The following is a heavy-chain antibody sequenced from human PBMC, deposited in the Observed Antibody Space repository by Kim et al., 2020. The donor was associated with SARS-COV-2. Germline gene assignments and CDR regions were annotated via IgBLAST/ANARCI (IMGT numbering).Heavy chain of an antibody. D-gene: IGHD3-22*01. CDR2: IWFDGSNI. J-gene: IGHJ4*02. CDR1: GFTFSCCA. CDR3: AREFDYYDTTALDYFDF. V-gene: IGHV3-33*01. Sequence: GGSLRLSCAASGFTFSCCAMHWVRQAPGKGLEWVAVIWFDGSNINYADSVKGRFTISRDNSKNTPYLQMNSLRAEDTAVYYCAREFDYYDTTALDYFDFWGQGALVTVSS.